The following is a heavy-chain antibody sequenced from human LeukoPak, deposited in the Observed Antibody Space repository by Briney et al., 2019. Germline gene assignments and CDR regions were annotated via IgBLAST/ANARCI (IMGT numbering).Heavy chain of an antibody. D-gene: IGHD4-11*01. CDR1: GFTFTNYP. J-gene: IGHJ4*02. V-gene: IGHV3-23*01. CDR3: LTYSNYGSGN. Sequence: GGSLRLSCAASGFTFTNYPMSWVRQAPGKGLEWVSTITGTGVSTYYADSVKGRFTISRDNSKNTLYLQMNSLRAEDTAVYYCLTYSNYGSGNWGQGTLVTVSS. CDR2: ITGTGVST.